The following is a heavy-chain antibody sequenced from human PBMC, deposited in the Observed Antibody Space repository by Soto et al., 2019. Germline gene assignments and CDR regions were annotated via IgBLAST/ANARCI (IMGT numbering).Heavy chain of an antibody. J-gene: IGHJ6*02. Sequence: GGSLRLSCAASGFTFSSYAMHWVRQAPGKGLEWVAVISYDGSNKYYADSVKGRFTISRDNSKNTLYLQMNSLRAEDTAVYYCARDRVGVTTSYYYYYYGMDVWGQGTTVTVSS. CDR1: GFTFSSYA. CDR3: ARDRVGVTTSYYYYYYGMDV. CDR2: ISYDGSNK. V-gene: IGHV3-30-3*01. D-gene: IGHD2-21*02.